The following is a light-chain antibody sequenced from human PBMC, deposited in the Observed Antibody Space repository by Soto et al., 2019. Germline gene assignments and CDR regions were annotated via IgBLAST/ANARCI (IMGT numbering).Light chain of an antibody. Sequence: ETVMTQSPATLSVSPGQRVTFSCRASQSLSGNLAWYQQKPGQAPRLLIYRASTRATGVPARFSGSGSGTDFTLTISRLEPEDFAVYYCQQYGSSWTFGQGTKVDIK. CDR3: QQYGSSWT. V-gene: IGKV3-15*01. J-gene: IGKJ1*01. CDR2: RAS. CDR1: QSLSGN.